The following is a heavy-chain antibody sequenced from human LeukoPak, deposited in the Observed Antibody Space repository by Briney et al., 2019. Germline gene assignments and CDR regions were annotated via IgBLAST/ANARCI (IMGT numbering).Heavy chain of an antibody. Sequence: PGGSLRLSCAASGFTFSSYEMNWVRQAPGKGLEWVSYISSSGSTIYYADSVKGRFTISRDNSKNTLYLQMNSLRAEDTAVYYCARGPVLRYFDWLLTQYYYYYMDVWGKGTTVTVSS. CDR2: ISSSGSTI. V-gene: IGHV3-48*03. J-gene: IGHJ6*03. D-gene: IGHD3-9*01. CDR1: GFTFSSYE. CDR3: ARGPVLRYFDWLLTQYYYYYMDV.